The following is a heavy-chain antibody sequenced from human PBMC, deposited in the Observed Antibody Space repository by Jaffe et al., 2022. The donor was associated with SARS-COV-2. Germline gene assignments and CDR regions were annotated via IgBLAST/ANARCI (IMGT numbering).Heavy chain of an antibody. Sequence: EVQLLESGGGLVQPGGSLRLSCAASGFTFSSYAMSWVRQAPGTGLEWVSAIGSYGVNTYYTDSVKGRFTLSRDNSKNTLFLQMNSLRAEDTAIYYCAKMEGVTDYWGQGTLVTVSS. J-gene: IGHJ4*02. D-gene: IGHD3-10*01. CDR2: IGSYGVNT. CDR3: AKMEGVTDY. CDR1: GFTFSSYA. V-gene: IGHV3-23*01.